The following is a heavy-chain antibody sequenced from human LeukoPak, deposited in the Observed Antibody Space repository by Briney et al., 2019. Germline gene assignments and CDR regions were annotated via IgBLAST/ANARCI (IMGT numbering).Heavy chain of an antibody. CDR1: GFTFSSYA. V-gene: IGHV3-23*01. J-gene: IGHJ4*02. Sequence: GGSLRLSCAASGFTFSSYAMSWVRQAPGKGLEWVSAISGSGGSTYYADSVKGRFTISRDNSKNTLHLQMNSLRAEDTAIYYCARAAAVCSSTSCYGHYWGQGTLVTVSS. D-gene: IGHD2-2*01. CDR2: ISGSGGST. CDR3: ARAAAVCSSTSCYGHY.